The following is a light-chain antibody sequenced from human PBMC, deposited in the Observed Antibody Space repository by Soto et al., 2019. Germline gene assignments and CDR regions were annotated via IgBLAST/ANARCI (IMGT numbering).Light chain of an antibody. V-gene: IGKV3-11*01. CDR3: QVRDVWPS. Sequence: IVLTQSPATLSLSPGERAALSCRASQSVSTSLAWYQHKPGQALRLFIYDASKRAPGIPARFSGSGSGTDFTLNISSLEREDFAVYYCQVRDVWPSFGQGTKVEIK. J-gene: IGKJ1*01. CDR2: DAS. CDR1: QSVSTS.